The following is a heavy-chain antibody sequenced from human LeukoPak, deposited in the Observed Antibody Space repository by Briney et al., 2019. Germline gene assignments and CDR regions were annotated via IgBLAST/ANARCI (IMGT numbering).Heavy chain of an antibody. J-gene: IGHJ6*02. CDR1: GLTLSNSA. V-gene: IGHV3-23*01. Sequence: GGSLRLSCAASGLTLSNSAMGWVRQAPGKGLEWVSVISRSGENTYYADSVKGRFTVSRDSSKNTLYVRMNSLRAEDTAIYYCARDRDSSSYYYGMDVWGQGTTVTVSS. CDR2: ISRSGENT. CDR3: ARDRDSSSYYYGMDV. D-gene: IGHD6-13*01.